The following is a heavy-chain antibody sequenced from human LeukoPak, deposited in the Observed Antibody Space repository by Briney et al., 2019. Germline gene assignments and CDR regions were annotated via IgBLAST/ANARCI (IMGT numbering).Heavy chain of an antibody. V-gene: IGHV3-23*01. J-gene: IGHJ1*01. CDR2: ISGSGGGT. CDR3: AKGSSSWPRAEYFQH. Sequence: PGGSLRLSCAASGFTFSSYWMHWVRQAPGKGLEWVSAISGSGGGTYYADSVKGRFTISRDNSKNTLYLQMNSLRAEDTAVYYCAKGSSSWPRAEYFQHWGQGTLVTVSS. CDR1: GFTFSSYW. D-gene: IGHD6-13*01.